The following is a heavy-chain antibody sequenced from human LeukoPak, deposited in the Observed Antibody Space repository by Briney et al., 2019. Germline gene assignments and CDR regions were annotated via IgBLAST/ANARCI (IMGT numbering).Heavy chain of an antibody. CDR1: GFTFSSSS. CDR3: ARSQLGDYNYYYMDV. J-gene: IGHJ6*03. Sequence: GGSLRLSCAASGFTFSSSSMNWVRQAPGKGLEWVSSISSSSNYIYYAGSVKGRFTIPRDNAKNSLFLQMNSLRAEDTAVYYCARSQLGDYNYYYMDVWGKGTTVTVSS. V-gene: IGHV3-21*01. D-gene: IGHD1-1*01. CDR2: ISSSSNYI.